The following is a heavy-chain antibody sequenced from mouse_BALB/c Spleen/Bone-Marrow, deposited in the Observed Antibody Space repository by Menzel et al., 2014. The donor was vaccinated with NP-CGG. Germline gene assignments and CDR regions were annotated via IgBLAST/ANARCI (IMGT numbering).Heavy chain of an antibody. J-gene: IGHJ4*01. Sequence: QVQLQQSGAELAKPGASVKMSCKASGYNFISYWMHWVKQRPGQGLEWIGYINPSTGYIEYNQKFKDKATLTADKSSSKAYMQLSSLTSKDSAVYYCARNYDYDGGYYAMDYWGQGTSVTVSS. CDR1: GYNFISYW. D-gene: IGHD2-4*01. CDR3: ARNYDYDGGYYAMDY. CDR2: INPSTGYI. V-gene: IGHV1-7*01.